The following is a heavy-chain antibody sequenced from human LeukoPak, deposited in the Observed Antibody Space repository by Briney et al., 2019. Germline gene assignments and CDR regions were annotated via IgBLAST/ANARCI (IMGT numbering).Heavy chain of an antibody. J-gene: IGHJ5*02. CDR2: IYYSGST. D-gene: IGHD6-19*01. Sequence: RSSETLSLTCTVSGGSISSSSYYWGWIRQPPGKGLEWIGSIYYSGSTYYNPSLKSRVTISVDTSKNQFSLKLSSVTAADTAVYYCARYVWLVSRGWFDPWGQGTLVTVSS. CDR3: ARYVWLVSRGWFDP. CDR1: GGSISSSSYY. V-gene: IGHV4-39*01.